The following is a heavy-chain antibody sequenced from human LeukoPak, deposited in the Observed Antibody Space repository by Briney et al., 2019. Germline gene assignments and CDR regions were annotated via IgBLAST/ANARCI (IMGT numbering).Heavy chain of an antibody. D-gene: IGHD2-21*02. J-gene: IGHJ4*02. CDR2: IKSKTDGGTT. V-gene: IGHV3-15*01. CDR3: TSWLEWEITPLVVTASDY. Sequence: GGSLRLSCAASGFTFSNAWMSWVRQAPGKGLEWVGCIKSKTDGGTTDYAAPVKGRFTISRDDSKNTLYLQMNSLKTEDTAVYYCTSWLEWEITPLVVTASDYWGQGTLATVSS. CDR1: GFTFSNAW.